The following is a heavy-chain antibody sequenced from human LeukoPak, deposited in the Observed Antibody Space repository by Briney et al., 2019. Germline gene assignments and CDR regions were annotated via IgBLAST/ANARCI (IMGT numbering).Heavy chain of an antibody. CDR3: AGIPVFGVVLHQEPV. CDR2: FIPILDTA. J-gene: IGHJ6*03. Sequence: SVKVSCKASGVTFSDYAPNWVRQAPGQGLEWMGVFIPILDTANSTQKFQGRLTITADKSTNTVYMELSSLRFDDTAVYFCAGIPVFGVVLHQEPVWGKGTTVTVSS. V-gene: IGHV1-69*10. D-gene: IGHD3-3*01. CDR1: GVTFSDYA.